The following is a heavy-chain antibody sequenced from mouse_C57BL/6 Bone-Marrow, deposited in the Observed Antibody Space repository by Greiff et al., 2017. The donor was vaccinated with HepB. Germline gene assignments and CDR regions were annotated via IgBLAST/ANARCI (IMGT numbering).Heavy chain of an antibody. D-gene: IGHD2-2*01. V-gene: IGHV1-26*01. J-gene: IGHJ4*01. CDR3: ARPYGYYYAMDY. Sequence: VQLKQSGPELVKPGASVKISCKASGYTFTDYYMNWVKQSHGKSLEWIGDINPNNGGTSYNQKFKGKATLTVDKSSSTAYMELRSLTSEDSAVYYCARPYGYYYAMDYWGQGTSVTVSS. CDR2: INPNNGGT. CDR1: GYTFTDYY.